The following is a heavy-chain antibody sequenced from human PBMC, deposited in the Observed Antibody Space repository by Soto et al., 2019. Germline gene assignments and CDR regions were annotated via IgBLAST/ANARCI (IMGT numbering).Heavy chain of an antibody. D-gene: IGHD3-3*01. CDR3: TTARFLEWLFLDYYYYMDV. CDR2: IKSKTDGGTT. CDR1: GFSFSDYS. J-gene: IGHJ6*03. Sequence: PGGSLRLSCAASGFSFSDYSMNWVRQAPGKGLEWVGRIKSKTDGGTTDYAAPVKGRFTISRDDSKNTLYLQTNSLKTEDTAVYYRTTARFLEWLFLDYYYYMDVWGKGTTVTVS. V-gene: IGHV3-15*01.